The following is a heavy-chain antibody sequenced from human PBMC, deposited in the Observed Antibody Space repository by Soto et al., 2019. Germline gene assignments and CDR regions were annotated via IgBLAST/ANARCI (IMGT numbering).Heavy chain of an antibody. Sequence: EVQLVESGGGLVQPGGSLRLSCAASGFTFSSYWMSWVRQAPGKGLEWVANIKQDGSEKYCVDSVKGRFTISRDNAKNSLYLQMNSLRAEDTAVYYCARENWNDVSDYWGQGTLVTVSS. D-gene: IGHD1-1*01. J-gene: IGHJ4*02. CDR1: GFTFSSYW. CDR2: IKQDGSEK. V-gene: IGHV3-7*01. CDR3: ARENWNDVSDY.